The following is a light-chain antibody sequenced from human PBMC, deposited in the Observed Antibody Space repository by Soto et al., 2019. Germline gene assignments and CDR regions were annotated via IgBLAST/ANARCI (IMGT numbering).Light chain of an antibody. J-gene: IGKJ4*01. CDR3: QQYASSPLT. CDR2: GAS. CDR1: QTVGDNF. V-gene: IGKV3-20*01. Sequence: EIVLTQSPGTLSLSPGEIATLSCRASQTVGDNFLAWYQQKPGQAPRLLIYGASRRATGIPNRFSGSGSGTDFTLTIYGLESEDFSVYYCQQYASSPLTFGGGTKVDI.